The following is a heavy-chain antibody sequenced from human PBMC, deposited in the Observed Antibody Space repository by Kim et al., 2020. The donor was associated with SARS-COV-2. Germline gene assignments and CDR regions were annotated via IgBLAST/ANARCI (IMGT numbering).Heavy chain of an antibody. J-gene: IGHJ4*02. CDR2: ST. CDR3: ARGDWGYDY. Sequence: STNYTPSLKSRVTMSVDTSKNQFSLKLSSVTAADTAVYYCARGDWGYDYWGQGTLVTVSS. V-gene: IGHV4-4*07. D-gene: IGHD7-27*01.